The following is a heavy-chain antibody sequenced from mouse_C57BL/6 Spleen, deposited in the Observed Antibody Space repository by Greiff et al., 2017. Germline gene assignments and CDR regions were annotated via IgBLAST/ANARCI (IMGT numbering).Heavy chain of an antibody. CDR3: AREGDGYFDY. V-gene: IGHV1-61*01. CDR1: GYTFTSYW. D-gene: IGHD3-3*01. Sequence: QVQLQQPRAELVRPGSSVKLSCKASGYTFTSYWMDWVKQRPGQGLEWIGNIYPSDSETHYNQKFKDKATLTVDKSSSTAYMQLSSLTSEDSAVYYCAREGDGYFDYWGQGTTLTVSS. J-gene: IGHJ2*01. CDR2: IYPSDSET.